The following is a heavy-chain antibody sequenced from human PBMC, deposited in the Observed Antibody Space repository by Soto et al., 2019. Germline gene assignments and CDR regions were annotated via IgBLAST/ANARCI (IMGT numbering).Heavy chain of an antibody. Sequence: SQTLSLTRAISGDSVSSNSAAWKWIRQSPSRGLEWLGSTYYRSKWYNAYAVSVKSRITINPDTSKNQFSLQLNSVTPGDMAVYYCTRVSPYFDFWSCYPQNYAFDIWGQGTMVTVSS. J-gene: IGHJ3*02. CDR1: GDSVSSNSAA. D-gene: IGHD3-3*01. V-gene: IGHV6-1*01. CDR3: TRVSPYFDFWSCYPQNYAFDI. CDR2: TYYRSKWYN.